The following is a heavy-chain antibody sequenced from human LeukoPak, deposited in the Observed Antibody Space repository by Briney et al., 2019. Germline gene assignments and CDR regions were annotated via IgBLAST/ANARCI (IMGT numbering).Heavy chain of an antibody. Sequence: GESLRISCKGSGYSFTSYWISWVRQMPGKGLEWMGIIYPGDADTRYSPSFQGQVTISADKSISTAYLQWSSLQASDTAMYYCAISLAVAARRGFDYWGRGTLVTVSS. J-gene: IGHJ4*02. D-gene: IGHD6-19*01. V-gene: IGHV5-51*01. CDR1: GYSFTSYW. CDR3: AISLAVAARRGFDY. CDR2: IYPGDADT.